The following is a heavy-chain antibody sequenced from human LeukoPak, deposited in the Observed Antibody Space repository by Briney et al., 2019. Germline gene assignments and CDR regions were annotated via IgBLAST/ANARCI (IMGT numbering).Heavy chain of an antibody. D-gene: IGHD4-23*01. Sequence: GGSLRLSCVASGFTFSSYSMNWVRQAPGKGLEWVSYISSSGSTIYYADSVKGRFAISRDNAKNSLYLQMNSLRAEDTAVYYCAGDRSTVAAWVDYWGQGTLVTVSS. V-gene: IGHV3-48*04. CDR3: AGDRSTVAAWVDY. CDR2: ISSSGSTI. CDR1: GFTFSSYS. J-gene: IGHJ4*02.